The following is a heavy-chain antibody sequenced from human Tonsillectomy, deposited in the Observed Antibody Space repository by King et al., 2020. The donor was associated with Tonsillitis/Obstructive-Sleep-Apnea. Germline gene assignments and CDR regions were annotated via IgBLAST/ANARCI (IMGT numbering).Heavy chain of an antibody. CDR2: INYSGST. CDR3: ARRGSPTALVGGYYSYYYMDV. J-gene: IGHJ6*03. V-gene: IGHV4-34*01. D-gene: IGHD5-18*01. Sequence: VQLQQWGAGLVKPSETLSLTCDVNGGSFSGYYWSWIRQPPGKGLEWIGEINYSGSTNYNPSLKSRLTISVDTSKNQFSLKLSSVTAADTAEYYCARRGSPTALVGGYYSYYYMDVWGKGTTVTVSS. CDR1: GGSFSGYY.